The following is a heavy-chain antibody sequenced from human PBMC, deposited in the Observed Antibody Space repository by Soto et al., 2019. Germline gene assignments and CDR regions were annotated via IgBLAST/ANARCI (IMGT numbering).Heavy chain of an antibody. Sequence: SGGSLRLSCAASGFTFSSYEMSWVRQAPGKGLEWVSYISSSGSTIYYADSVKGRFTISRDNAKNSLYLQMNSLRAEDTAVYYCARDRVRYCSSTSCTNYGMDVWGQGTTVTVSS. D-gene: IGHD2-2*01. V-gene: IGHV3-48*03. J-gene: IGHJ6*02. CDR1: GFTFSSYE. CDR2: ISSSGSTI. CDR3: ARDRVRYCSSTSCTNYGMDV.